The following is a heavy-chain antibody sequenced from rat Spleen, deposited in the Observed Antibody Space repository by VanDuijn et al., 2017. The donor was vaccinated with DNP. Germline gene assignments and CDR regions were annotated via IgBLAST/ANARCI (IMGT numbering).Heavy chain of an antibody. Sequence: EVQLVESGGGLVQPGRSLKLSCAASGFTFSNYYMAWVRQAPTKGLEWVAAISPGGGNIYYRDSVKGRFTIFRDIPKSTLYLQMSKLGSEDTAIYFCSRNFITITAPYFDFWGQGVMVTVSS. J-gene: IGHJ2*01. CDR3: SRNFITITAPYFDF. V-gene: IGHV5-25*01. D-gene: IGHD1-2*01. CDR1: GFTFSNYY. CDR2: ISPGGGNI.